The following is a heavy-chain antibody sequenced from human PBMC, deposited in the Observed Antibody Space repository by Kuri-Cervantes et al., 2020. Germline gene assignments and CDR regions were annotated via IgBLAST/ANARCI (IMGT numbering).Heavy chain of an antibody. CDR1: GFTFSSYW. D-gene: IGHD3-10*01. CDR3: ARVGGPMVRGVIIF. V-gene: IGHV3-74*01. J-gene: IGHJ4*02. Sequence: GESLKISCAASGFTFSSYWMHWVRQGPGKGLVWVSRINSDGSRTDYADSVKGRFTISRDNAKNSLYLQMNSLRAEDTAVYYCARVGGPMVRGVIIFWGQGTLVTVSS. CDR2: INSDGSRT.